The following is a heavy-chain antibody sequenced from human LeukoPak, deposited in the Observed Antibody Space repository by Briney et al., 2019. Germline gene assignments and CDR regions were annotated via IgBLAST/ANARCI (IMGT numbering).Heavy chain of an antibody. CDR2: IYPVDSDT. D-gene: IGHD1-26*01. CDR1: GYNFANYW. V-gene: IGHV5-51*01. CDR3: ARHGGNYDY. Sequence: GESLKISCKGSGYNFANYWIGWVRQMPGKGLEWMGIIYPVDSDTRYSPSFQGQVSISVDKSISTAYLQWSSLKASDTAIYYCARHGGNYDYWGQGTLVTVSS. J-gene: IGHJ4*02.